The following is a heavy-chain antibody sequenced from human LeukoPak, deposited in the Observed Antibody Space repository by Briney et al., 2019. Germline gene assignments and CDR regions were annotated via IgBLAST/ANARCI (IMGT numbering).Heavy chain of an antibody. CDR2: ISSSSSYI. J-gene: IGHJ4*02. CDR3: ARAPAYYDFWSIDY. D-gene: IGHD3-3*01. Sequence: GGSLRLSCAASGFSFSSYSMNWVRHAPGKGLEWVSSISSSSSYIYYADSVKGRFTISRDNPKNSLYLQMNSLRAEHTAVYYCARAPAYYDFWSIDYWGQGTLVTVSS. V-gene: IGHV3-21*01. CDR1: GFSFSSYS.